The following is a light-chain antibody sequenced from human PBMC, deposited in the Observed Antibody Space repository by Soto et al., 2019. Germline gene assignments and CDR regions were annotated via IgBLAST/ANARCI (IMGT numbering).Light chain of an antibody. Sequence: DIQMTQSPSTLSASVGDRVTVTSRASQSIDKWLAWYQQKPGKAPKLLMYKASLLQSGIPSRFSGSGSGTEFTLTISSLQSDDVASYYCQQYSKYPWTFGQGTKVEV. CDR2: KAS. J-gene: IGKJ1*01. CDR3: QQYSKYPWT. CDR1: QSIDKW. V-gene: IGKV1-5*03.